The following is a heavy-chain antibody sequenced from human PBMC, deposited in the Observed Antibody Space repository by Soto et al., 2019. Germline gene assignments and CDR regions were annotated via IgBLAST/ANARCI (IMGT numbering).Heavy chain of an antibody. CDR3: AKDRPPIVEVTHRVDFDS. CDR1: GVTFSSYA. D-gene: IGHD1-26*01. J-gene: IGHJ4*02. Sequence: GGSLRLSCAASGVTFSSYAMSWVRQAPGKGLEWVSAISGSGGSTYYADSVKGRFTISRDNSKNTLYLQMNSLRAEDTAVYYCAKDRPPIVEVTHRVDFDSRAQRTVVTVSS. V-gene: IGHV3-23*01. CDR2: ISGSGGST.